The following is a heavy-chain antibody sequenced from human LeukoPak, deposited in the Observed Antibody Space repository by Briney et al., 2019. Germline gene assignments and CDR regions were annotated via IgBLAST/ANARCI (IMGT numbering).Heavy chain of an antibody. CDR1: GFIFSSYA. D-gene: IGHD2-2*01. CDR3: AKGLCSTSCYSVPDHV. V-gene: IGHV3-23*01. J-gene: IGHJ6*02. CDR2: VSGGGGST. Sequence: GGSLRLSCAASGFIFSSYAMSWVRQAPGKGLEWVSSVSGGGGSTYYADSVKGRFTISRDNSKSTLFLQMNSLRAEDTAVYYCAKGLCSTSCYSVPDHVWGQGTTVTVSS.